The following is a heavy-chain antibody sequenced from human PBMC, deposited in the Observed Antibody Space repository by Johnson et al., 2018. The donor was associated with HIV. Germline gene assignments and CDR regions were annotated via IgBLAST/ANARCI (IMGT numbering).Heavy chain of an antibody. CDR1: GFPFSSYP. Sequence: QMPLVESGGGVVQPGRSLRLSCAASGFPFSSYPMHWVRQAPGKGLAWVAIISYDGGSKYYADSVKGRFTVSRDNSKNTLYLQINSLIPEETALYYCARLPSGYSRDDLDIWGQGTMVTVSS. CDR3: ARLPSGYSRDDLDI. V-gene: IGHV3-30*04. D-gene: IGHD5-18*01. CDR2: ISYDGGSK. J-gene: IGHJ3*02.